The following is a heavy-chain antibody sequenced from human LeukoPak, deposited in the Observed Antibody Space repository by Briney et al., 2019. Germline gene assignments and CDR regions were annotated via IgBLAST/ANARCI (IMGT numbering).Heavy chain of an antibody. CDR1: GFSFNSYW. CDR2: IKQDGSET. D-gene: IGHD3-3*01. CDR3: TRARTVGSITIPFDL. J-gene: IGHJ2*01. Sequence: GGSLRLSCAASGFSFNSYWMSWVRQAPGKRLEWAANIKQDGSETKYVDSVKGRFTISRDNAKNSLFLQMDSLRAEDTAVYYCTRARTVGSITIPFDLWGRGTQVTVSS. V-gene: IGHV3-7*01.